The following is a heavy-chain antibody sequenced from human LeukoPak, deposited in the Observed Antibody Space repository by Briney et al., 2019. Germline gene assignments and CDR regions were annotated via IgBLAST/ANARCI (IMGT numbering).Heavy chain of an antibody. CDR2: ISWNSGSI. CDR1: GFTFDDYA. D-gene: IGHD2-2*01. J-gene: IGHJ4*02. CDR3: AKSAATAYYFDY. V-gene: IGHV3-9*01. Sequence: GGSLRLSCAASGFTFDDYAMHWVRQAPGKGLEWVSDISWNSGSIGYADSVKGRFTISRDNAKNSLYLQMNSLRAEDTALYYCAKSAATAYYFDYWGEGTLVTVSS.